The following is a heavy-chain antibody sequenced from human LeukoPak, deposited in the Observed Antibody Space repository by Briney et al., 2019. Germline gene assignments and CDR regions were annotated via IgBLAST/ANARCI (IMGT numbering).Heavy chain of an antibody. CDR2: IWPSYSET. Sequence: GESLKISFKGSGFTLSNYWIGWVRQMRGKGLEWMGVIWPSYSETRYSPSFQGQVTISADKSITTAYLQWSSLKASDTAMYYCAREVGSSSLTLDYCGQGTLVTVPS. D-gene: IGHD2-2*01. J-gene: IGHJ4*02. CDR3: AREVGSSSLTLDY. CDR1: GFTLSNYW. V-gene: IGHV5-51*01.